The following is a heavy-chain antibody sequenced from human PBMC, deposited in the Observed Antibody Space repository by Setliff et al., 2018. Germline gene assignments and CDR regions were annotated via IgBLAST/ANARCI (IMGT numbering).Heavy chain of an antibody. CDR2: IKSKSEGGTT. CDR3: TGGGHAFDT. J-gene: IGHJ3*02. Sequence: PGGSLRLSCAASGYPFSNAWMSWVRQAPGKGLEWVGRIKSKSEGGTTDQAAPVKGRFTVSRDDSKNTLYLHMNSLKTEDTAMYYCTGGGHAFDTWGQGTMVTVSS. V-gene: IGHV3-15*01. D-gene: IGHD3-16*01. CDR1: GYPFSNAW.